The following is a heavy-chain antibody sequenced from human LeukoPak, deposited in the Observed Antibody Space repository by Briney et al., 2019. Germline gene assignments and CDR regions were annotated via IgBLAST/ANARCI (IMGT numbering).Heavy chain of an antibody. V-gene: IGHV4-34*01. D-gene: IGHD6-19*01. CDR2: INHSGST. CDR1: GGSFSGYY. J-gene: IGHJ4*02. Sequence: SETLSLTCAVYGGSFSGYYWSWIRQPPGKGLEWIGEINHSGSTNYNPSLKSRVTISIDTSMKQFSLKLSSVTAADTAVYYCAISIAVAAFDYWGQGTLVTVSS. CDR3: AISIAVAAFDY.